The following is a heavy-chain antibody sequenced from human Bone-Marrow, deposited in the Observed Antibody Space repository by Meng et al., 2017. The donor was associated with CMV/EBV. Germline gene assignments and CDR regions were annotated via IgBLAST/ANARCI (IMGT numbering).Heavy chain of an antibody. V-gene: IGHV3-48*03. CDR1: GYTFNSYD. J-gene: IGHJ6*02. D-gene: IGHD6-6*01. Sequence: SCKASGYTFNSYDINWVRQAPGKGLEWVSYISSSGSTIYYADSVKGRFTISRDNAKNSLYLQMNSLRAEDTAVYYCASWGQLVDYYGMDVWGQGTTVTVSS. CDR3: ASWGQLVDYYGMDV. CDR2: ISSSGSTI.